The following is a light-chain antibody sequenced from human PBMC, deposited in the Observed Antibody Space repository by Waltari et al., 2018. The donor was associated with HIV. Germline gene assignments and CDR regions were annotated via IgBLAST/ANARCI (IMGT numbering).Light chain of an antibody. Sequence: QAVVTQEPSLTVSPGGTVTLACGSSTGAVTSDHYPFWFQQTPGQAPRTLIYDTSNKHSWTPARFSGSLLGGKAALTLSGAQPEDEAEYYCLLSYGGARVFGGGTKLTVL. CDR1: TGAVTSDHY. V-gene: IGLV7-46*01. CDR2: DTS. CDR3: LLSYGGARV. J-gene: IGLJ2*01.